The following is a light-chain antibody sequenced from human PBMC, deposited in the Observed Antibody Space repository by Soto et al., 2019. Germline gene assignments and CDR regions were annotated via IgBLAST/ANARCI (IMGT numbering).Light chain of an antibody. CDR3: QQYYSYPRGLT. CDR1: QGISSY. Sequence: AIRMTQSPSSLSASTGDRVTITCRASQGISSYLAWYQQKPGKAPKLLIYAAFTLQSGVPSRFSGSGSGTDFTLTISCLQSEDFATYYCQQYYSYPRGLTFGGGTKVEIK. V-gene: IGKV1-8*01. J-gene: IGKJ4*01. CDR2: AAF.